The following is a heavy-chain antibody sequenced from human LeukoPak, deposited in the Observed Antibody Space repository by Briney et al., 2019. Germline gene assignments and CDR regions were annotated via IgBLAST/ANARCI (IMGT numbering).Heavy chain of an antibody. CDR2: IYTSGST. CDR1: GGSISSYY. Sequence: SETLSLTCTVSGGSISSYYWSWIRQPAGKGLEWIGRIYTSGSTNYNPSLKSRVTMSVDTSKNQFSLKLSSVTAADTAVYYCARLRQLVPGPYFDYWGQGTLVTVSS. J-gene: IGHJ4*02. CDR3: ARLRQLVPGPYFDY. D-gene: IGHD6-13*01. V-gene: IGHV4-4*07.